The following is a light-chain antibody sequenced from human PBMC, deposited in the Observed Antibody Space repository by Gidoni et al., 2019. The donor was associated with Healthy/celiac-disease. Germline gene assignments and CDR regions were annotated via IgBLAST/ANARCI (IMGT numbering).Light chain of an antibody. Sequence: IVLTQSPATRSLSPGERATLSCRASQSVRSYLAWYQQKPGQAPRLLIYDASNRATGIPARFSGSGSGTDFTLTISSLEPEDFAVYYCQQRSNWPELTFGGGTKVEIK. CDR3: QQRSNWPELT. CDR2: DAS. CDR1: QSVRSY. J-gene: IGKJ4*01. V-gene: IGKV3-11*01.